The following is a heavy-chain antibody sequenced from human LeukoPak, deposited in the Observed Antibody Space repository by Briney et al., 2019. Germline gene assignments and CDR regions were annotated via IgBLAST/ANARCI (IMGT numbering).Heavy chain of an antibody. J-gene: IGHJ4*02. CDR2: INQDGSEK. CDR3: ARSHRSFASGSGDF. CDR1: RFTFSDYW. D-gene: IGHD3-10*01. Sequence: PGGSLRLSCAASRFTFSDYWMSWVRQAPGKGLEWVANINQDGSEKYYVDSVKGRFSISRDNAKNSLYLQMNSLRAEDMAVYYCARSHRSFASGSGDFWGQGTLVTVSS. V-gene: IGHV3-7*05.